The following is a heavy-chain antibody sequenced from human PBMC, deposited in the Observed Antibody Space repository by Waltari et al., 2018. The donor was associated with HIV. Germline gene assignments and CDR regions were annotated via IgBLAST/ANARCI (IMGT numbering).Heavy chain of an antibody. CDR3: ATTPLKLTSSGYYYAHEG. CDR1: GYTLTELS. J-gene: IGHJ4*02. CDR2: FDPEDGET. V-gene: IGHV1-24*01. D-gene: IGHD3-22*01. Sequence: QVQLVQSGAEVKKPGASVKVSCKVSGYTLTELSMHWVRQAPGKGLEWMGGFDPEDGETIYAQKFQGRVTMTEDTSTDTAYMELSSLRSEDTAVYYCATTPLKLTSSGYYYAHEGWGQGTLVTVSS.